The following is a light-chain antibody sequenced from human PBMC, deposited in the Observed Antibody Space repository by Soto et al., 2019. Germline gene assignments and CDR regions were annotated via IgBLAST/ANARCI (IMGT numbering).Light chain of an antibody. CDR3: TSYTTNKTPL. V-gene: IGLV2-14*03. CDR2: DVS. Sequence: QSALTQPASVSWSPGQSITISCTGTSSDVGGYNYVSWYQQHPGKAPKLMIYDVSSRPSGVSNRFSGSKSGNTASLTISGLLSEDEAAYYCTSYTTNKTPLFGGGTKLTVL. J-gene: IGLJ2*01. CDR1: SSDVGGYNY.